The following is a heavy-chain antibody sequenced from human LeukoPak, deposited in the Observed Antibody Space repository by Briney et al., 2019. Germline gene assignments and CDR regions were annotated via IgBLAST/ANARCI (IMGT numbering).Heavy chain of an antibody. Sequence: SQTLSLTCTVSGGSISSGSYYWSWIRQPAGKGLEWIGRIYTSGSTNYNPSLKSRVTISVDTSKNQFSLKLSSVTAADTAVYYCARREAGYDFWSGYYYIEAFDIWGQGTMVTVSS. CDR3: ARREAGYDFWSGYYYIEAFDI. D-gene: IGHD3-3*01. J-gene: IGHJ3*02. V-gene: IGHV4-61*02. CDR1: GGSISSGSYY. CDR2: IYTSGST.